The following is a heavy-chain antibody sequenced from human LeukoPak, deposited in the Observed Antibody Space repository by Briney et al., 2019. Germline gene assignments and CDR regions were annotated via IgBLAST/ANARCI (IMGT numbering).Heavy chain of an antibody. V-gene: IGHV4-59*08. CDR2: IYYTGAT. Sequence: PSETLSLTCTVSGGSISGYFWSCIRQPPGQGLEFIGYIYYTGATFYNPSLKSRVTMSVDTSKNQFSLKLSSVTAADTAVYYCARHDPVGYYQHGMDVWGQGTTVTASS. J-gene: IGHJ6*02. CDR1: GGSISGYF. CDR3: ARHDPVGYYQHGMDV. D-gene: IGHD2-15*01.